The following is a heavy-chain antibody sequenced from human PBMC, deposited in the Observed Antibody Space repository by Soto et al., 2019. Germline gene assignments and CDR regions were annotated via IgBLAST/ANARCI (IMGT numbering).Heavy chain of an antibody. V-gene: IGHV3-33*01. D-gene: IGHD2-2*01. CDR1: GFTFSSYG. CDR2: IWYDGSNK. J-gene: IGHJ6*02. Sequence: QMQLVESGGGVVQPGRSLRLSCGVSGFTFSSYGMHWVRQAPGKGLEWVAVIWYDGSNKYYADSVQCRFTISRDNSKNTMYLQMNSLRAEDTAVYYCARVAPSNYGMDVWGQGTTVTVSS. CDR3: ARVAPSNYGMDV.